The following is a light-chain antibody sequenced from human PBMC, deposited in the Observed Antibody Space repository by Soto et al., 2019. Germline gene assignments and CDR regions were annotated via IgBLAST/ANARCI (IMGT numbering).Light chain of an antibody. J-gene: IGLJ2*01. Sequence: QSVLTQPASVSGSPGQSITLSCTGTSSDIGGYDYVSWYQRYPGKAPKLIIYDVNNRPSGVSNRFSGSKSGNTASLTISGLHAEDEADYYCTSYASSSTHVVFGGGTKLTVL. CDR2: DVN. CDR3: TSYASSSTHVV. CDR1: SSDIGGYDY. V-gene: IGLV2-14*01.